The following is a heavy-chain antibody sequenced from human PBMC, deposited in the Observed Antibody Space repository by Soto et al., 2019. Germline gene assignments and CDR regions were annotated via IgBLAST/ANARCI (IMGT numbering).Heavy chain of an antibody. Sequence: QVQLVEFGGGVVQPGRSLRLSCVASGSPFDVHWVRQAPGKGPEWVAHIVPDGRNQYWADSVKGRFTGSRDNAKNTVYLQMNSLRTEDKAVYYCARGPTQGAFDLWGQGTMVTVSS. V-gene: IGHV3-30-3*01. J-gene: IGHJ3*01. CDR2: IVPDGRNQ. CDR3: ARGPTQGAFDL. CDR1: GSPFD.